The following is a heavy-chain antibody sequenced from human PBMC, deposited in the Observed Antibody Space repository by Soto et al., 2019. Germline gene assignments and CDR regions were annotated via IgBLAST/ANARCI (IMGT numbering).Heavy chain of an antibody. CDR3: ASVPYGDPFDY. Sequence: GSLRLSCAASGFTSSSYEMNWVRQAPGKGLEWVSYISSSGSTMYYADSVKGRFTISRDNAKNSLYLQMNSLRAEDTAVYYCASVPYGDPFDYWGQGTLVTVSS. CDR1: GFTSSSYE. D-gene: IGHD4-17*01. CDR2: ISSSGSTM. J-gene: IGHJ4*02. V-gene: IGHV3-48*03.